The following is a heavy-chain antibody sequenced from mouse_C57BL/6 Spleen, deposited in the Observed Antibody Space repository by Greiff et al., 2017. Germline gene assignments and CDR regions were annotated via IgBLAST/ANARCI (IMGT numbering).Heavy chain of an antibody. CDR1: GYTFTDYY. CDR2: IYPGSGNT. J-gene: IGHJ1*03. V-gene: IGHV1-76*01. CDR3: ARAFGV. Sequence: VKLQESGAELVRPGASVKLSCKASGYTFTDYYINWVKQRPGQGLEWIARIYPGSGNTYYNEKFKGKATLTADKSSSTAYMQLSSLTSEDSAVYFCARAFGVWGTVTTVTFDS.